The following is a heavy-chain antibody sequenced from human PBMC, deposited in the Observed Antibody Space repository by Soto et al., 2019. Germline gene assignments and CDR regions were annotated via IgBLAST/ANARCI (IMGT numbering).Heavy chain of an antibody. CDR1: GGTFSSYA. J-gene: IGHJ6*02. V-gene: IGHV1-69*13. CDR2: IIPIFGTA. D-gene: IGHD3-9*01. Sequence: SVKVSCKASGGTFSSYAISWVRQAPGQGLEWMGGIIPIFGTANYAQKFQGRVTITADESTSTAYMELSSLRSEDTAVYYCARGGDILTGHYYYGMDVWGQGTTVTVS. CDR3: ARGGDILTGHYYYGMDV.